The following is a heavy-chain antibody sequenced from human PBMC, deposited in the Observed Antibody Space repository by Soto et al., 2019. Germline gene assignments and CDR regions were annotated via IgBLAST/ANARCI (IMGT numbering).Heavy chain of an antibody. CDR1: GFTFSSYW. Sequence: SGGSLRLSCAASGFTFSSYWMSWVRQAPGKGLEWLADIKQDGSEKHYVDSVKGRFTISRDNVKNSLYLQMNSLRAEDTAVYYCARDHTSPGITGDYWGQGTLVTVSS. D-gene: IGHD6-13*01. CDR2: IKQDGSEK. J-gene: IGHJ4*02. V-gene: IGHV3-7*01. CDR3: ARDHTSPGITGDY.